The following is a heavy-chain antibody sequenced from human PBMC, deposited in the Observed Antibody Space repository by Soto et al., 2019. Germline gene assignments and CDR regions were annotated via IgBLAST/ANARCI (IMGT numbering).Heavy chain of an antibody. Sequence: SETLSLTCTVSGGSISSYYWNWIRQPPGKGLEWIGYIYNSGNTNYNPSLRSRVIISIDTSNNQFSLKLSSVTAADTAVYYCARRIKYYYAMDVWGQGTTVTVSS. J-gene: IGHJ6*02. D-gene: IGHD2-15*01. V-gene: IGHV4-59*08. CDR2: IYNSGNT. CDR3: ARRIKYYYAMDV. CDR1: GGSISSYY.